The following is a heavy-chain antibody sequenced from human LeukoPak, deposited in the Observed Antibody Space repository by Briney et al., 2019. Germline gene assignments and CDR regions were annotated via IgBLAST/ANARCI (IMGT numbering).Heavy chain of an antibody. Sequence: GGSLRLSCAASGFTFSSYAMSWVRQAPGKGLEWVSAISGSGGSTYYADSVKGRFTISSDNSRDTLYLQMNSLRAEDTAVYYCAKGYYDYVWGSYYFDYWGQGTLVTVSS. CDR2: ISGSGGST. D-gene: IGHD3-16*01. J-gene: IGHJ4*02. CDR1: GFTFSSYA. V-gene: IGHV3-23*01. CDR3: AKGYYDYVWGSYYFDY.